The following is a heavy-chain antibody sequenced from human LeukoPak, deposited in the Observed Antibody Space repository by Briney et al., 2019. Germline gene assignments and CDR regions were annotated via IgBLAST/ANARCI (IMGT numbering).Heavy chain of an antibody. Sequence: TSSETLSLTCTVSGGSISSSSYYWGWIRQPPGKGLEWIGSIYYSGSTYYNPSLKSRVTISVDTSKNQFSLKLSSVTAADTAVYYCARIGLYSSGWYVEGFDYWGQGTLVTVSS. CDR2: IYYSGST. J-gene: IGHJ4*02. CDR1: GGSISSSSYY. D-gene: IGHD6-19*01. CDR3: ARIGLYSSGWYVEGFDY. V-gene: IGHV4-39*07.